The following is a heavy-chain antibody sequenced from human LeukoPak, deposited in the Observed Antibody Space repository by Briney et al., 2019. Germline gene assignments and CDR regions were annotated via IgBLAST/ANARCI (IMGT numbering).Heavy chain of an antibody. V-gene: IGHV4-39*01. CDR3: ARGEMVRRVIRY. Sequence: SETLSLTCTVSGGSISSSSYYWGWIRQPPGKGLEWIGSIYYSGSTYYNPSLKSRVTISVDTSKNQFSLKLSSVTAADTAVYYCARGEMVRRVIRYWGQGTLVTVSS. J-gene: IGHJ4*02. D-gene: IGHD3-10*01. CDR2: IYYSGST. CDR1: GGSISSSSYY.